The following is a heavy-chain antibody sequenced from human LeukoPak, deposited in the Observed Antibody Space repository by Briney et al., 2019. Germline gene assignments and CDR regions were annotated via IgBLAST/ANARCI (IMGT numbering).Heavy chain of an antibody. CDR2: IKSDGSIT. CDR3: ARDLQCGGDCHYDALDI. J-gene: IGHJ3*02. CDR1: GFTFSSYW. Sequence: GGSLGLSCAASGFTFSSYWMHWVRQDPGKGLVWVSRIKSDGSITSYADSVKGRFTISRDNAKNTLYLQMNSLRAEDTAVYYCARDLQCGGDCHYDALDIWGQGTMVIVSS. V-gene: IGHV3-74*01. D-gene: IGHD2-21*02.